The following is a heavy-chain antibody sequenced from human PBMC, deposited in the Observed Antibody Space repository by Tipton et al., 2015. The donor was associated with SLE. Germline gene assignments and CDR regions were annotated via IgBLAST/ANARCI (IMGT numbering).Heavy chain of an antibody. CDR2: IFYSGKS. V-gene: IGHV4-59*11. CDR1: GDSISGHY. D-gene: IGHD2-15*01. J-gene: IGHJ6*03. CDR3: ARTGADCSGGSCYFYPYYMDV. Sequence: TLSLTCSVSGDSISGHYWDWIRPPPGQGLEWIGYIFYSGKSSYNPSLKSRVSISIDTSKNQFSLKLSSVTAADTAVYYCARTGADCSGGSCYFYPYYMDVWDKGTTVTVSS.